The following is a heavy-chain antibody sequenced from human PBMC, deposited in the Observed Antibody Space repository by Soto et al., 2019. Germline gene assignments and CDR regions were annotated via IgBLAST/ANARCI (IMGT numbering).Heavy chain of an antibody. Sequence: SVKVSCKASGGPYNSFAISWVLQAPGQGLEWIGGIIPVFGTATYAQKFKGRVTITAEESTSTAYMELSSLTSEDTAVYYCARFLGGAGSYYDGQNYNYYNGMDVWGQGTTVTVSS. CDR3: ARFLGGAGSYYDGQNYNYYNGMDV. CDR2: IIPVFGTA. CDR1: GGPYNSFA. J-gene: IGHJ6*02. V-gene: IGHV1-69*13. D-gene: IGHD3-10*01.